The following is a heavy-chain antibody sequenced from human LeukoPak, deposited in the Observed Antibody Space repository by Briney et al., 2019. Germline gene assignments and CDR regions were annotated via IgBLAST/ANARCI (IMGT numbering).Heavy chain of an antibody. CDR2: INHSGST. V-gene: IGHV4-34*01. CDR1: GGSFSGYY. CDR3: ARNTGYSSSWDY. Sequence: SETLSLTCAVYGGSFSGYYWSWIRQPPGKGLEWIGEINHSGSTNYNPSLKSRVTMSVDTSKNQFSLKLSSVAAADTAVYYCARNTGYSSSWDYWGQGTLVTVSS. D-gene: IGHD6-13*01. J-gene: IGHJ4*02.